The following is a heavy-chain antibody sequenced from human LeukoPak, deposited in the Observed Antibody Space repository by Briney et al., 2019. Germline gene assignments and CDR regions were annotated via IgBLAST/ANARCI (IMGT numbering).Heavy chain of an antibody. CDR1: GGSFSGYY. V-gene: IGHV4-34*01. CDR3: AREVGYWQYYYMDV. Sequence: PSETLSLTCAVYGGSFSGYYWSWIRQPPGKGLEWIGEINHSGSTNYNPSLKSRVTISVDTSKNQFSLKLSSVTAADTAVYYCAREVGYWQYYYMDVWGKGTTVTVSS. J-gene: IGHJ6*03. D-gene: IGHD6-25*01. CDR2: INHSGST.